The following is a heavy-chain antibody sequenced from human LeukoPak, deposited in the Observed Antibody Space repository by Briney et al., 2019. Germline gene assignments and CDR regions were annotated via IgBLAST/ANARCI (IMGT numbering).Heavy chain of an antibody. J-gene: IGHJ4*02. Sequence: GSSVKVSCKASGGTFSSYAISWVRQAPGQGLEWMGGIIPIFGTANYAQKFQGRATITTDESTSTAYMELSSLRSEDTAVYYCARDRRIVGATRGFDYWGQGTLVTVSS. V-gene: IGHV1-69*05. CDR2: IIPIFGTA. CDR1: GGTFSSYA. D-gene: IGHD1-26*01. CDR3: ARDRRIVGATRGFDY.